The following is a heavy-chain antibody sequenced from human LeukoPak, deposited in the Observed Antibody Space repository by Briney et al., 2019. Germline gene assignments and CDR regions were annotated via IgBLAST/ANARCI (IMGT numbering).Heavy chain of an antibody. Sequence: GGSLRLSCAASGFTFSSYSMNWVRQAPGKGLEWVSYISSSSSTIYYADSVKGRFTISRDNAKNSLYLQMNSLRAEDTAVYYCARDVGGYCSGGSCYRHYYYYYYMDVWGKGTTVTVSS. D-gene: IGHD2-15*01. J-gene: IGHJ6*03. CDR3: ARDVGGYCSGGSCYRHYYYYYYMDV. CDR1: GFTFSSYS. V-gene: IGHV3-48*01. CDR2: ISSSSSTI.